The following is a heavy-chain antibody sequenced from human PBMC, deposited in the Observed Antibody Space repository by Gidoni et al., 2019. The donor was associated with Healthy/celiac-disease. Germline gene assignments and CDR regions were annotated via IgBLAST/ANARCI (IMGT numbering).Heavy chain of an antibody. D-gene: IGHD4-17*01. CDR2: IYYSGST. J-gene: IGHJ6*02. Sequence: QVQLQESGPGLVKPSETLSLTCTVSGGSISSYYWSWIRQPPGKGLEWIGYIYYSGSTNYNPSLKSRVTISVDTSKNQFSLKLSSVTAADTAVYYCARDTTVTTWSLYYDYGMDVWGQGTTVTVSS. V-gene: IGHV4-59*01. CDR3: ARDTTVTTWSLYYDYGMDV. CDR1: GGSISSYY.